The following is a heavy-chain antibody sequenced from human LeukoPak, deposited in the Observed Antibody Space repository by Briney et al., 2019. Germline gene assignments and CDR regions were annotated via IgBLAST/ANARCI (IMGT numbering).Heavy chain of an antibody. V-gene: IGHV4-61*08. CDR1: GGSVSSGGYY. CDR2: IYYSGST. Sequence: SETLSLTCTVSGGSVSSGGYYWSWIRQPPGKGLEWIGYIYYSGSTNYNPSLKSRVTISVDTSKNQFSLKLSSVTAADTAVYYCARVPDRTTCFDYWGQGTLVTVSS. J-gene: IGHJ4*02. CDR3: ARVPDRTTCFDY. D-gene: IGHD2/OR15-2a*01.